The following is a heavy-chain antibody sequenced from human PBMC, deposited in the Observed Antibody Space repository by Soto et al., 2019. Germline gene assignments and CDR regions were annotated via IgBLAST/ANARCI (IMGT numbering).Heavy chain of an antibody. V-gene: IGHV1-18*01. CDR3: ARIADCSTTSCSFPSRFHIRGYYYYYGLDV. CDR2: ISTYNGNS. J-gene: IGHJ6*02. D-gene: IGHD2-2*01. CDR1: GYTFTSYG. Sequence: QGQLVQSGAEVKKPGASVKVSCKASGYTFTSYGISWVRQAPGQGLEWVGWISTYNGNSNYAQKYHGRVTITTDTSTSTAYMEMSSLRSDDTAVYYCARIADCSTTSCSFPSRFHIRGYYYYYGLDVWGQGTTVTVSS.